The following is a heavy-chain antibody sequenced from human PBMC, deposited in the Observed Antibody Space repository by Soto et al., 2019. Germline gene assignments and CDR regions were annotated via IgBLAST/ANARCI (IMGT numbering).Heavy chain of an antibody. CDR1: GFTFSNYG. J-gene: IGHJ5*02. Sequence: PGGSLRLSCEASGFTFSNYGMHWVRQAPGKGLEWAAVIWFDGSNKYYADSVKGRFTISRDNSQNTLYLQMNSLRAEDTGVYYCARGGSYSRGWSYNWFDPWGQGTLVTVSS. CDR2: IWFDGSNK. V-gene: IGHV3-33*01. CDR3: ARGGSYSRGWSYNWFDP. D-gene: IGHD6-19*01.